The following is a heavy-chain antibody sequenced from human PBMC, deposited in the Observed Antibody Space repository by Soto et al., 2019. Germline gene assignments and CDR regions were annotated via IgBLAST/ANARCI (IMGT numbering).Heavy chain of an antibody. D-gene: IGHD6-19*01. Sequence: QVQLVQSGADVKKPGASVKVSCKASGYNFTSYGISWVRQAPGQGLEWMGWISPHNDRTKYARRFQDRVTMTTETPTSTGYMEMGRLRSDDTAVYYCARDLYYSSGRYFDHDAFDIWGQGTVVTVSS. V-gene: IGHV1-18*01. CDR2: ISPHNDRT. J-gene: IGHJ3*02. CDR1: GYNFTSYG. CDR3: ARDLYYSSGRYFDHDAFDI.